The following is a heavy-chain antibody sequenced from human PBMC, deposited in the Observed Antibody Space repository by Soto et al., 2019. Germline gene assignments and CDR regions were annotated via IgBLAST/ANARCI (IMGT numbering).Heavy chain of an antibody. V-gene: IGHV3-30*18. CDR2: ISYDGSNK. CDR3: AKDKRDGRTPYSYGMDV. CDR1: GFTFSSYG. J-gene: IGHJ6*02. Sequence: GGSLRLSCAASGFTFSSYGMHWVRQAPGKGLEWVAVISYDGSNKYYADSVKGRFTISRDNSKNTLYLQMNSLRAEDTAVYYCAKDKRDGRTPYSYGMDVWGQGTTVTVSS.